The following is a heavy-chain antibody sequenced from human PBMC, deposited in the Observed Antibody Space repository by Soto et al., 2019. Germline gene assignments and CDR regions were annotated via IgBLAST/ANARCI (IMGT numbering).Heavy chain of an antibody. D-gene: IGHD3-10*01. V-gene: IGHV4-59*08. CDR3: ARHGGITMVRGVLTAFDI. Sequence: QVQLQESGPGLVKPSETLSLTCTVSGGSISSYYWSWIRQAPGKGLEWIGFIYYGGSTNYNPSLKSRVTVSVDTSKNQCSLRLSSVTAADTAVYYCARHGGITMVRGVLTAFDIWVHGTMVTVSS. CDR1: GGSISSYY. CDR2: IYYGGST. J-gene: IGHJ3*02.